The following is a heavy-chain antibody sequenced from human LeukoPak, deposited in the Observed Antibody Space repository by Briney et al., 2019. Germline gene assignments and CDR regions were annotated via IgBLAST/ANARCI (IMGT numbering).Heavy chain of an antibody. J-gene: IGHJ4*02. V-gene: IGHV5-51*01. CDR3: ARPGYYGSGRSGNFDY. Sequence: GESLQISCQGSGSRFTSYWIGWVRQLPGKGLEWMGIIYPGDSDTRYSPSFQGQVTISADKSISTAYLQWSSLKASDTAMYYCARPGYYGSGRSGNFDYWGQGTLVTVSS. CDR2: IYPGDSDT. D-gene: IGHD3-10*01. CDR1: GSRFTSYW.